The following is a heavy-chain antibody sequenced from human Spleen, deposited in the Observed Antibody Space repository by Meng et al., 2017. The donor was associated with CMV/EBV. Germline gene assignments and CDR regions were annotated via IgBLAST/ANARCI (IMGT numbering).Heavy chain of an antibody. CDR2: TYYTETT. CDR1: GGSISSSNYY. Sequence: SETLSLTCTVSGGSISSSNYYWGWIRQPPGKGLEWIGATYYTETTHYNPSLKSRVTIFADTSKNQFSLKLTSVTAADTAVYYCARHGPIQFLERLFPTELDHWGLGTLVTVSS. J-gene: IGHJ4*02. CDR3: ARHGPIQFLERLFPTELDH. V-gene: IGHV4-39*01. D-gene: IGHD3-3*01.